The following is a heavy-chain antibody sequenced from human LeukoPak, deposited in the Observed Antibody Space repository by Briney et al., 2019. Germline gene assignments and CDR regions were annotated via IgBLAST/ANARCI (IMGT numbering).Heavy chain of an antibody. Sequence: ASVKVSCKASGGTFSSYAISWVRQAPGQGLEWMGGIIPIFGTANYAQKFQGRVTITTDGSTSTAYMELSGLRSEDTAVYYCARHHSNYYYYYMDVWGKGTTVTVSS. CDR3: ARHHSNYYYYYMDV. V-gene: IGHV1-69*05. CDR2: IIPIFGTA. J-gene: IGHJ6*03. CDR1: GGTFSSYA. D-gene: IGHD4-11*01.